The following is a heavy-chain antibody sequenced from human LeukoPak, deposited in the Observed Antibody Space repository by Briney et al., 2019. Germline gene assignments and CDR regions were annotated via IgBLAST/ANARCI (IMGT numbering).Heavy chain of an antibody. V-gene: IGHV4-59*01. J-gene: IGHJ4*02. CDR1: RGSISSYY. Sequence: SETLSLTCTISRGSISSYYWSWIRQPPGKGPDWIGYIYYAGITNYNPSLKSRVTISLDTSKNQFSLKLRSVTAAGTAVYYCARGLAATIYYFDYWGQGTLVTVSS. CDR3: ARGLAATIYYFDY. D-gene: IGHD2-15*01. CDR2: IYYAGIT.